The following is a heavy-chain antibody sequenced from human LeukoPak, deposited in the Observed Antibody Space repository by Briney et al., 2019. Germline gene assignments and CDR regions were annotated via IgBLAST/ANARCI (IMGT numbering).Heavy chain of an antibody. CDR3: ARALPYCGGDCNSDY. J-gene: IGHJ4*02. Sequence: SGGSLTLSCAASGFSFTTYSMNWVRQSPGKALEWVSSISSSTDYTSYAASVKGRFTLSRHHAKMSLFQQMNNLTAEDTAVYYCARALPYCGGDCNSDYWGQGTLVTVSS. CDR2: ISSSTDYT. D-gene: IGHD2-21*02. V-gene: IGHV3-21*01. CDR1: GFSFTTYS.